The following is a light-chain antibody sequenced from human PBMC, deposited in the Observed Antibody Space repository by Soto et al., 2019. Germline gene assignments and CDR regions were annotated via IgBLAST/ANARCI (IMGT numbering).Light chain of an antibody. V-gene: IGKV3-20*01. Sequence: EIVLTQSPGTLSLSPGERATLSCRASQSISSSYLAWYQQKPGQAPRLLIYGASRRATVTPDRFSGSESGTEFTLTISRLEPEDFAVYYCQQYGRSPHTFGQGTNLEIK. CDR2: GAS. CDR1: QSISSSY. CDR3: QQYGRSPHT. J-gene: IGKJ2*01.